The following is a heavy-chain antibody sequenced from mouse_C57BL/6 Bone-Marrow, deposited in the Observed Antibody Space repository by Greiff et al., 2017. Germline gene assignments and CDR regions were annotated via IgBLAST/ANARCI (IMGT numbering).Heavy chain of an antibody. J-gene: IGHJ4*01. CDR1: GYTFTSYW. CDR2: IHPNSGST. D-gene: IGHD1-1*01. CDR3: ARMTTVVATSQYYYGLDY. V-gene: IGHV1-64*01. Sequence: QVQLQQSGAELVKPGASVKLSCKASGYTFTSYWMHWVKQRPGQGLEWIGMIHPNSGSTNYNEKFKSKATLTVDKSSSTAYMQLSSLTSEDSAVYYCARMTTVVATSQYYYGLDYWGQGTSVTVSA.